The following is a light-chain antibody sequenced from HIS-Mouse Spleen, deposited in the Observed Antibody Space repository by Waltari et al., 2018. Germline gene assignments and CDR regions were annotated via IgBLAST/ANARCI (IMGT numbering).Light chain of an antibody. J-gene: IGLJ2*01. CDR1: RSDVVRYNL. CDR2: EGS. Sequence: QSALTQPASVSGSPGQSITISCPGPRSDVVRYNLSAWYQQHPGKAPQLMIYEGSKRPSGVSNRFSGSKSGNTASLTISGLQAEDEADYYCCSYAGSSTLVFGGGTKLTVL. CDR3: CSYAGSSTLV. V-gene: IGLV2-23*01.